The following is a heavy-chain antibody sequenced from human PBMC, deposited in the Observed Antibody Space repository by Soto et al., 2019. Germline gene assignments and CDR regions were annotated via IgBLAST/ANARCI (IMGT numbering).Heavy chain of an antibody. J-gene: IGHJ4*02. V-gene: IGHV5-51*01. CDR2: IFPGDSDT. D-gene: IGHD5-18*01. CDR3: ARLVDGYPGD. CDR1: GCTFTIQW. Sequence: LXISGKASGCTFTIQWIGWVRQKPGKGLEWMGLIFPGDSDTRYSPSFQGQVTISADKSISTAFLQWSSLKASDTAMYYCARLVDGYPGDWGQGTLVTVSS.